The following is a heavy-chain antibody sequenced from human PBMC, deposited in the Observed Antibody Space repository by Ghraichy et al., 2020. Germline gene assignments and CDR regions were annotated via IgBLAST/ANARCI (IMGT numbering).Heavy chain of an antibody. J-gene: IGHJ4*02. CDR2: INSDGSST. D-gene: IGHD5-24*01. CDR3: ARVSAYNWFDC. Sequence: GGSLRLSCEASGFTFSKSWIHWVRQAPGKGLVWVSRINSDGSSTNYADSVKGRFTISRDNAKNTLYLQMNSLRAEDTAVYYCARVSAYNWFDCWGQGTLVTVSS. V-gene: IGHV3-74*01. CDR1: GFTFSKSW.